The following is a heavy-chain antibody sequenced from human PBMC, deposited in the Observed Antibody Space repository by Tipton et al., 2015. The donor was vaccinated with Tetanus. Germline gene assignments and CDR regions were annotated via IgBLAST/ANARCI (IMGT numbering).Heavy chain of an antibody. CDR2: ISGSGTYI. V-gene: IGHV3-23*01. D-gene: IGHD3-3*01. Sequence: SLRLSCAASGFTFTSYAMNWVRQAPGKGLEWVSSISGSGTYIYHADSVKGRFTISRDNSNNTLYLQMNSLRAEDSAVYYCAKGYYDFWSGYPPRGLDPWGQGTLVTVSS. CDR1: GFTFTSYA. J-gene: IGHJ5*02. CDR3: AKGYYDFWSGYPPRGLDP.